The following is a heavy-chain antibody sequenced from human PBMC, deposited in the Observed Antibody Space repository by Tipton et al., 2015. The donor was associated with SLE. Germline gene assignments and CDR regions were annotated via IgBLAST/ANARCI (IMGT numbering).Heavy chain of an antibody. CDR3: ARGVYSIFNWFDP. V-gene: IGHV4-61*09. CDR2: ITTIEST. D-gene: IGHD4-11*01. J-gene: IGHJ5*02. Sequence: TLSLTCTVSSGSISSGNYYWNWIRPPAGKGLEWIGQITTIESTNYNPSLERQATISKDTSKCQFSLKKNSVTAAGTAVYYGARGVYSIFNWFDPWGQGTLVTVSS. CDR1: SGSISSGNYY.